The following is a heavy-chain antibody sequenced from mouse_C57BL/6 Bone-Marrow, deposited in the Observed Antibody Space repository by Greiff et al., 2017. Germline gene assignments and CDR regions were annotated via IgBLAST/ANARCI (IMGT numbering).Heavy chain of an antibody. CDR1: GYAFSSSW. V-gene: IGHV1-82*01. CDR3: ARSNNCEFAY. CDR2: IYPGDGDT. Sequence: QVQLQQSGPELVKPGASVKISCKASGYAFSSSWMNWVKQRPGKGLEWIGRIYPGDGDTNYNGKFKGKATLTADKSSSTAYMQLSSLTSEDSAVYFCARSNNCEFAYWGQETMVTVAA. J-gene: IGHJ3*01. D-gene: IGHD1-3*01.